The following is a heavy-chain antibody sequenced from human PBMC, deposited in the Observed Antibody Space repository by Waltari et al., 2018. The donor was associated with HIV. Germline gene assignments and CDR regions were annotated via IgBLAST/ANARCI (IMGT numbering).Heavy chain of an antibody. J-gene: IGHJ3*01. CDR1: GIAIDDYA. Sequence: EVQLVDSGGGLVQPGSSLRLSCAGSGIAIDDYAMHWVRQRPGKGLKWDAAISYKRWSAAYADSVRGRFTVSRDNSKNSVYLQMDSLRPEDTAFYFCAKDHGGYWRRDDIYFDVWGRGTKVTVSS. CDR3: AKDHGGYWRRDDIYFDV. V-gene: IGHV3-9*01. D-gene: IGHD3-22*01. CDR2: ISYKRWSA.